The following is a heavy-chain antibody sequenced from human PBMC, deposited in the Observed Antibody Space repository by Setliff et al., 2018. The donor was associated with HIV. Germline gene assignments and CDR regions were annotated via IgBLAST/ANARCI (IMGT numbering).Heavy chain of an antibody. Sequence: PGGSLRLSCAASGFTFDRFWMDWVRQAPGKGLVWVSRVDRDGSSTTYADSVKDRFTISRDNAKNTLYLKMNSLRVEDTGVYYCGRSQGYSGYVHWFDPWGQGTLVTVSS. CDR1: GFTFDRFW. V-gene: IGHV3-74*01. J-gene: IGHJ5*02. D-gene: IGHD5-12*01. CDR2: VDRDGSST. CDR3: GRSQGYSGYVHWFDP.